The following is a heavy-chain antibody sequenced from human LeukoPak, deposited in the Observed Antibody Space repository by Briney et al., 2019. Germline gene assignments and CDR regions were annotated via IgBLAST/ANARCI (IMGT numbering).Heavy chain of an antibody. J-gene: IGHJ4*02. D-gene: IGHD5-24*01. CDR1: GFTFGDYA. Sequence: PGGSLRLSCTASGFTFGDYAMSWFRQAPGKGLEWVGFIRSKAYGGTTEYAASVKGRFTISRDDSKSIAYLQMNSLKTEDTAVYYCTRDVVGGRGYNERGYFDYWGQGTLVTVSS. CDR3: TRDVVGGRGYNERGYFDY. V-gene: IGHV3-49*03. CDR2: IRSKAYGGTT.